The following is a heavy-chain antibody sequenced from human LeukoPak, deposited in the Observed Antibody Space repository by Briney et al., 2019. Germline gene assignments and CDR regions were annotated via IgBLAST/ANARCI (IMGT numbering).Heavy chain of an antibody. Sequence: SETLSLTCTVSGGSVSSSSYYWGWIRQPPGKGLEWIGSIYYSGSTYYNPSLKSRVTISVDTSKNQFSLKLSSVTAADTAVYYCASVGANDYRGWFDPWGQGTLVTVSS. V-gene: IGHV4-39*07. CDR2: IYYSGST. CDR1: GGSVSSSSYY. CDR3: ASVGANDYRGWFDP. D-gene: IGHD5-12*01. J-gene: IGHJ5*02.